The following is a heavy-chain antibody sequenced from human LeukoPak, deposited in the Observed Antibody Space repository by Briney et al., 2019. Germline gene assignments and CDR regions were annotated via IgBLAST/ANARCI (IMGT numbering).Heavy chain of an antibody. CDR1: GFTLSDYF. CDR3: ARKGDAFDI. J-gene: IGHJ3*02. V-gene: IGHV3-23*01. CDR2: ISGSGGST. Sequence: GGSLRLSCAASGFTLSDYFMSWIRQAPGKGLEWVSAISGSGGSTYYADSVKGRFTISRDNSKNTLYLQMNSLRAEDTAVYYCARKGDAFDIWGQGTMVTVSS.